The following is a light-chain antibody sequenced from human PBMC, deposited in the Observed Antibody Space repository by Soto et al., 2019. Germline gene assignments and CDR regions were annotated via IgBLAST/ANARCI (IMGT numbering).Light chain of an antibody. Sequence: EIVLTQSPGTLSLSPGERATLSCRASQSVSSSYLAWYQQNPGQAPRLLIYDASNRATGIPARFSGSGSGTDFTLTISSLEPEDFAVYYCQQRSNWPLTFGGGTKVDIK. J-gene: IGKJ4*01. V-gene: IGKV3-11*01. CDR1: QSVSSSY. CDR3: QQRSNWPLT. CDR2: DAS.